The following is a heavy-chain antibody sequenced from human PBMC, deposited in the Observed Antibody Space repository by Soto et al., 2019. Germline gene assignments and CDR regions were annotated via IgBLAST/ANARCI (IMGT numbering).Heavy chain of an antibody. CDR3: ARAPVYGGNGWLDP. Sequence: QVQLVQSGAEVKRPGASVMVSCRATGYTFKNYDINWVRQATGQGLEWMGRMNPNSGNTGYAQKFQGRVTMTRTTSISTAYLELSSLRSEYTAVYYCARAPVYGGNGWLDPWGQGTLVTVSS. V-gene: IGHV1-8*01. CDR2: MNPNSGNT. D-gene: IGHD2-15*01. J-gene: IGHJ5*02. CDR1: GYTFKNYD.